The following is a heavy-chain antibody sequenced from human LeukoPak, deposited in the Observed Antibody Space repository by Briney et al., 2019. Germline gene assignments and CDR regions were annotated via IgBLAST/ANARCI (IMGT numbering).Heavy chain of an antibody. J-gene: IGHJ4*02. CDR2: ISWNSGSI. CDR3: AKDRASGDYYDSSGYDY. Sequence: PGRSLRLSCAASGFTFDDYAMHWVRHAPGKGLEWVSGISWNSGSIGYADSVKGRFTISRDNAKNSLYLQMNSLRAEDTALYYCAKDRASGDYYDSSGYDYWGQGTLVTVSS. D-gene: IGHD3-22*01. V-gene: IGHV3-9*01. CDR1: GFTFDDYA.